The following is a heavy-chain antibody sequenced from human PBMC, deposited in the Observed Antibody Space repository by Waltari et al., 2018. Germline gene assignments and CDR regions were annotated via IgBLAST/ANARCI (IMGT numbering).Heavy chain of an antibody. CDR3: ARGTLYDRSGIDY. Sequence: QVQLVQSGAEVKKPGASVKVSCKASGFTFTSYDINWVRQATGQGLEWMGWKNPNSGNAGYAQKFQGRVTTTRNTSMSTAYMELSSLRSEDTAVYYCARGTLYDRSGIDYWGQGTLVTVSS. J-gene: IGHJ4*02. CDR2: KNPNSGNA. V-gene: IGHV1-8*01. D-gene: IGHD3-22*01. CDR1: GFTFTSYD.